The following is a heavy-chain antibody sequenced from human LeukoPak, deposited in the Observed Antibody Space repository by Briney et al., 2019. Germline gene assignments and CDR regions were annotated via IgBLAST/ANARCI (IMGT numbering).Heavy chain of an antibody. CDR3: ARDLGGYDSAGFDY. D-gene: IGHD5-12*01. Sequence: ASVKVSCKASGYTFSSYYIHWVRQAPGQGLEWVGIIYPGSGSRSYAQKFQGRVTMTRDTSTSTVYMELSSLRSEDTAVYYCARDLGGYDSAGFDYWGQGTLVTVSS. V-gene: IGHV1-46*01. J-gene: IGHJ4*02. CDR1: GYTFSSYY. CDR2: IYPGSGSR.